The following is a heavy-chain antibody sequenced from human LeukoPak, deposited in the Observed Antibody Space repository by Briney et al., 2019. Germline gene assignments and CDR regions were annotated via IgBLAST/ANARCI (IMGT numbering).Heavy chain of an antibody. V-gene: IGHV1-8*02. D-gene: IGHD3-16*02. CDR1: GYTFTDYY. CDR3: ALSPRYYDYVWGSYRLKQTFDY. CDR2: MNPNSGNT. Sequence: ASVKVSCKASGYTFTDYYIHWVRQATGQGLEWMGWMNPNSGNTGYAQKFQGRVTMTRNTSISTAYMELSSLRSEDTAVYYCALSPRYYDYVWGSYRLKQTFDYWGQGTLVTVSS. J-gene: IGHJ4*02.